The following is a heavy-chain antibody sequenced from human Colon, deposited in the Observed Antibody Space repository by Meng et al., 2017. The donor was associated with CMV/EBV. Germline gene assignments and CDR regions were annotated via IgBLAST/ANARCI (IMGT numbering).Heavy chain of an antibody. CDR1: GFIFSNFN. Sequence: GGSLRLSCAATGFIFSNFNMNWVRQAPGKGLEWVSSISSSSSYIYYADSVKGRFTISRDNAKNSLYLQVNSLRGEDTAVYYCARGSVTYYGMDVWGQGTTVTVSS. CDR2: ISSSSSYI. J-gene: IGHJ6*02. CDR3: ARGSVTYYGMDV. V-gene: IGHV3-21*01. D-gene: IGHD2-21*02.